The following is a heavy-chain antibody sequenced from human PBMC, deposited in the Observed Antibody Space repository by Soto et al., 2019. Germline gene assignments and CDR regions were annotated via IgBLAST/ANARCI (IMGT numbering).Heavy chain of an antibody. CDR1: GFTFSSYA. J-gene: IGHJ4*02. CDR3: ARWASRLAAPNYFDY. D-gene: IGHD6-6*01. CDR2: ISYDGSNK. Sequence: GGSLRLSCAASGFTFSSYAMHWVRQAPGKGLEWVAVISYDGSNKYYADSVKGRFTISRDNSKNTLYLQMNSLRAEDTAVYYCARWASRLAAPNYFDYWGQGTLVTVSS. V-gene: IGHV3-30-3*01.